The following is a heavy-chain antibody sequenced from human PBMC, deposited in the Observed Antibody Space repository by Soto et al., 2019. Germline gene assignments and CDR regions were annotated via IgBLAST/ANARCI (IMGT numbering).Heavy chain of an antibody. CDR2: MNPNSGNT. CDR3: ARVGAGGYGTARLAFDI. CDR1: GYTFTSYD. Sequence: ASVKVSCKASGYTFTSYDINWVRQATGQGLEWMGWMNPNSGNTGYAQKFQGRVTMTRNTSISTAYMELSSLRSEDTAVYYCARVGAGGYGTARLAFDIWGQGTMVTVSS. D-gene: IGHD1-26*01. V-gene: IGHV1-8*01. J-gene: IGHJ3*02.